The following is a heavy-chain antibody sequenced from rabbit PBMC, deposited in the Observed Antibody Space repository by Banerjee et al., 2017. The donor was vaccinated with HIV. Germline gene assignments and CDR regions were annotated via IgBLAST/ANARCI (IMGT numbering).Heavy chain of an antibody. CDR1: GFDFNTDYM. V-gene: IGHV1S45*01. CDR3: ARGYGGYGCDL. J-gene: IGHJ4*01. D-gene: IGHD5-1*01. CDR2: IDPVFDST. Sequence: QEQLKESGGGLVQPGGSLELDCEASGFDFNTDYMSWVRQAPGKGLEWIGYIDPVFDSTYYASWVNGRFTISKTSSTTVTLQMTSLTAADTATYFCARGYGGYGCDLWGPGTLVTVS.